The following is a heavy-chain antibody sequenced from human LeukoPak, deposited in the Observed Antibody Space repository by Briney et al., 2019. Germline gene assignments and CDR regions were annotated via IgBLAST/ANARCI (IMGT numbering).Heavy chain of an antibody. CDR2: INTDGSTT. V-gene: IGHV3-74*01. CDR3: ARGRXGSYHX. CDR1: GFTFSNDW. J-gene: IGHJ4*02. D-gene: IGHD1-26*01. Sequence: GGSLRLSCAASGFTFSNDWMHWVRQAPGKGLVWVSRINTDGSTTTYADSVKGRFTISRDNAKNTLYLQVNSLRVEDTAVYYCARGRXGSYHXWGQGTLVTVSS.